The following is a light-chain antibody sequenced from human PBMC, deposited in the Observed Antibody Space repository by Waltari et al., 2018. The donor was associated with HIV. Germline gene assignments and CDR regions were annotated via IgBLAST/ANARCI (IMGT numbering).Light chain of an antibody. CDR3: QQYYTTPLT. Sequence: DIVMTQSPDSLAVSLGERATINCKSSQSVSYTSNNKNYLAWYQQKPGQTPKLLIYWASTRESGFPDRFSGSGSGTDFTLTITSLQAEDVAVYYCQQYYTTPLTFGGGTKVEIK. V-gene: IGKV4-1*01. J-gene: IGKJ4*01. CDR1: QSVSYTSNNKNY. CDR2: WAS.